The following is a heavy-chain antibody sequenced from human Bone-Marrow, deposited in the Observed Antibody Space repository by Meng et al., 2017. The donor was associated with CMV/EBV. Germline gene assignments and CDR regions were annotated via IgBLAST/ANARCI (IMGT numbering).Heavy chain of an antibody. D-gene: IGHD6-13*01. CDR1: GFTFSSYS. CDR3: ARGTVGSSWYVSY. V-gene: IGHV3-23*01. Sequence: GGSLRLSCAASGFTFSSYSMNWVRQAPGKGLEWVSAISGSGGSTYYADSVKGRFTISRDNSKNTLYLQMNSLRAEDTAVYYCARGTVGSSWYVSYWGQGTLVTVSS. J-gene: IGHJ4*02. CDR2: ISGSGGST.